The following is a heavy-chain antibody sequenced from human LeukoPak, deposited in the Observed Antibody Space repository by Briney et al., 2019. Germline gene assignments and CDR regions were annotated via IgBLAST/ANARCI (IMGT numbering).Heavy chain of an antibody. CDR1: GGTFSSYA. CDR2: IIPIFGTA. J-gene: IGHJ6*02. D-gene: IGHD2-2*01. V-gene: IGHV1-69*13. CDR3: ARDNCSSTSCYAVHYYYYGMDV. Sequence: SVKVSCKASGGTFSSYAISWVRQASGQGLEWMGGIIPIFGTANYAQKFQGRVTITADESTSTAYMELSSLRSEDTAVYYCARDNCSSTSCYAVHYYYYGMDVWGQGTTVTVSS.